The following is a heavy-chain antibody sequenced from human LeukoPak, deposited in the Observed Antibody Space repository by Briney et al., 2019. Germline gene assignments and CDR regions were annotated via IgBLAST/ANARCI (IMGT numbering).Heavy chain of an antibody. CDR2: IRQDGSDK. CDR3: GRGAALNWNSGGIDY. D-gene: IGHD1-1*01. J-gene: IGHJ4*02. V-gene: IGHV3-7*01. CDR1: GFTFTNYF. Sequence: GGSLRLSCAAPGFTFTNYFMTWVRQAPGTGLEWVALIRQDGSDKYYVDSVKGRFTISRDNANNLLFLQMNSLRVDDTAVYYCGRGAALNWNSGGIDYWGQGTLVTVSS.